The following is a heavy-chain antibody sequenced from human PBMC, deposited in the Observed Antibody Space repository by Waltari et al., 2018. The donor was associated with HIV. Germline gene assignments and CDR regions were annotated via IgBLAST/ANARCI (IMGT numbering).Heavy chain of an antibody. V-gene: IGHV3-33*01. CDR2: RWFDGSRK. J-gene: IGHJ3*02. Sequence: QVQLVESGGGVVQPGKSLRLSCAASGFIFNNYGMHWVRQAPGKGLEWVDDRWFDGSRKYVADIVKGRFSISRDNSKNTLFLEMNSLRVEDTAVYYCARDPGVGGSYSFGSMTHAFDIWGQGTAVAVSS. CDR1: GFIFNNYG. D-gene: IGHD3-10*01. CDR3: ARDPGVGGSYSFGSMTHAFDI.